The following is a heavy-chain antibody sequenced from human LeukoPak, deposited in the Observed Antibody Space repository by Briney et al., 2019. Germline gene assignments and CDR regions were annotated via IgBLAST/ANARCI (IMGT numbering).Heavy chain of an antibody. CDR2: IYYSGST. CDR1: GGSISSSTYY. J-gene: IGHJ3*02. V-gene: IGHV4-39*07. D-gene: IGHD2-15*01. Sequence: SETLSLTCTVSGGSISSSTYYWGWIRQPPGKGLEWIGSIYYSGSTYYNPSLKSRVTISVDTSKNQFSLKLSSVTAADTAVYYCARDRRGGYCSGGRCYSLDSHDAFDIWGQGTMVTVSS. CDR3: ARDRRGGYCSGGRCYSLDSHDAFDI.